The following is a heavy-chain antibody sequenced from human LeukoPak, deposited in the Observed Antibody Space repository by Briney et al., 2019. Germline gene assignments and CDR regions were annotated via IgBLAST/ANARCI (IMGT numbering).Heavy chain of an antibody. CDR3: AKRSGYANDAFDI. J-gene: IGHJ3*02. CDR2: ISGSGGST. Sequence: GGSLTLSCAASGFTFSSYAMSWVRQAPGKGLEWVSAISGSGGSTYYADSVKGRFTISRDNSKNTLYLQMNSLRAEDTAVYYCAKRSGYANDAFDIWGQGTMVTVSS. CDR1: GFTFSSYA. V-gene: IGHV3-23*01. D-gene: IGHD3-3*01.